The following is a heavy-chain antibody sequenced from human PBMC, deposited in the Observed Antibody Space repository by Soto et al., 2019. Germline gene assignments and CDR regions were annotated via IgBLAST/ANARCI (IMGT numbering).Heavy chain of an antibody. D-gene: IGHD4-17*01. J-gene: IGHJ3*02. CDR3: AKEWPAPTVNAFDI. V-gene: IGHV3-23*01. CDR2: ISGSGGNT. Sequence: EVQLLESGGGLVQPGGSLRLSCVASGFTFSSYTMNWVRQAPGKGLEWVSGISGSGGNTYYADSVKGRFTISRDNSKNTLYLQMNSLRAEDTAVYFCAKEWPAPTVNAFDIWGQGTMLTVSS. CDR1: GFTFSSYT.